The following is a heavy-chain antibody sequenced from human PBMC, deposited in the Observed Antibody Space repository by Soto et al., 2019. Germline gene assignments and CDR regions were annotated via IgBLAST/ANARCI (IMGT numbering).Heavy chain of an antibody. CDR3: ASIVSSAHGEFSD. D-gene: IGHD3-10*01. V-gene: IGHV4-31*03. Sequence: QVQLQESGPGLVKPSQTLSLTCTVSGGSISSGGYYWSWIRQHPGKGLEWIGYIYYSGSTYYNPPLRGRVTFSVDTSKNQFSLKLSSVTAADTAVYYCASIVSSAHGEFSDWGQGTLVTVSS. J-gene: IGHJ4*02. CDR1: GGSISSGGYY. CDR2: IYYSGST.